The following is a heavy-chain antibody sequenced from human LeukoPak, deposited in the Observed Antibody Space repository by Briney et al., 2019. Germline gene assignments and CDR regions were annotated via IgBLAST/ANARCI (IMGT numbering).Heavy chain of an antibody. V-gene: IGHV5-51*01. CDR3: VRFSDY. CDR2: IYPGDSDT. CDR1: GYSFTNYW. J-gene: IGHJ4*02. Sequence: GESLKISCKGSGYSFTNYWIGWVRQMPGKGLEWMGIIYPGDSDTTYSPSFQGQVTISADKSISTDYLQWGSLKASDTAMYYCVRFSDYWGQGTLVTVSS.